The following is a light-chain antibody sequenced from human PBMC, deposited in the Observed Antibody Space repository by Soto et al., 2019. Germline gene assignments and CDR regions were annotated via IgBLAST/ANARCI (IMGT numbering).Light chain of an antibody. CDR3: QQRSNWLT. CDR2: DAS. V-gene: IGKV3-11*01. J-gene: IGKJ3*01. CDR1: QSVSSY. Sequence: EIVLTQSPATLSLSPGERATLSCRASQSVSSYLAWYQQKPGQAPRLLIYDASNRATGIPARFSGSGSGTDFTLTFSSLEPEDFAVYYCQQRSNWLTFGPGTKVDIK.